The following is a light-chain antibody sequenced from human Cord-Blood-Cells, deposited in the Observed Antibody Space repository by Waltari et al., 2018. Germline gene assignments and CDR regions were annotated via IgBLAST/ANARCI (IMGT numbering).Light chain of an antibody. CDR1: HIGRHS. J-gene: IGLJ3*02. Sequence: SYVLTQPPSVSVAPGKTARITCGGNHIGRHSVHWYQQKPGQAPVMVIYYDSDRPSGIPERFSGSNSGNTATLTISRVEAGDEADYYCQVWDSSSDHRVFGGGTKLTVL. CDR2: YDS. CDR3: QVWDSSSDHRV. V-gene: IGLV3-21*04.